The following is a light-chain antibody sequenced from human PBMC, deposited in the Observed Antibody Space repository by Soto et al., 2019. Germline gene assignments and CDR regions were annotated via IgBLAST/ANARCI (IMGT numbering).Light chain of an antibody. Sequence: QSALTQPASVSGSPGQSITISCTGTSSDVGGSKYVSWYQQLPGKAPKLMIYEVSNRPSGVSNRFSGSKSGNTASLTISGLQAEDEADYYCCSYAGSRVVFGGGTKLTVL. CDR3: CSYAGSRVV. CDR2: EVS. CDR1: SSDVGGSKY. J-gene: IGLJ2*01. V-gene: IGLV2-14*01.